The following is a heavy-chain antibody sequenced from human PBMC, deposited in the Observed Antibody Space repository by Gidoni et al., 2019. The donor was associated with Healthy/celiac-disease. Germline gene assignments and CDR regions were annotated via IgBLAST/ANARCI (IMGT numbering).Heavy chain of an antibody. V-gene: IGHV1-24*01. CDR1: GYTLTELS. D-gene: IGHD2-21*02. CDR2: FDPEDGET. Sequence: QVQLVQSGAEVKKPGASVKVSCKVSGYTLTELSMHWVRQAPGKGREWMGGFDPEDGETIYAQKFQGRVTMTEDTSTDTAYMELSSLRSEDTAVYYCATPPVVSCGGDCYPVGYFDYWGQGTLVTVSS. CDR3: ATPPVVSCGGDCYPVGYFDY. J-gene: IGHJ4*02.